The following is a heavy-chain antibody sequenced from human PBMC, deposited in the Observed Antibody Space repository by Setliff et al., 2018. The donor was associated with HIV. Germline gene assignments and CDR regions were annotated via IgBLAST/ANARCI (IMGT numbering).Heavy chain of an antibody. CDR1: GYSFTTYW. CDR3: ARAPNSPYYSNFWYADH. J-gene: IGHJ5*02. D-gene: IGHD3-22*01. Sequence: GESLKISCKTSGYSFTTYWIGWVRQMPGQGLEWMALLYPGDSDIRYSPSFQSQVTVSADKSIGTAYLQWNSLKASDTALHFCARAPNSPYYSNFWYADHWGQGTLVTVS. V-gene: IGHV5-51*01. CDR2: LYPGDSDI.